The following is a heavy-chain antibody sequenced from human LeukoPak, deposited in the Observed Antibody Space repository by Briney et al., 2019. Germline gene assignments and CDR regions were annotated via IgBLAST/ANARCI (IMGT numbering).Heavy chain of an antibody. D-gene: IGHD2-15*01. J-gene: IGHJ3*02. V-gene: IGHV4-34*01. Sequence: SETLSLTCAVYGGSFSGYYWSWIRQPPGKGLEWIGEINHSGSTNYNPSLKSRVTISVDTSKNQFSLKLSSVTAADTAVYYCARDFRGCSGGSCYSSGAFDIWGQGTMVTVSS. CDR3: ARDFRGCSGGSCYSSGAFDI. CDR1: GGSFSGYY. CDR2: INHSGST.